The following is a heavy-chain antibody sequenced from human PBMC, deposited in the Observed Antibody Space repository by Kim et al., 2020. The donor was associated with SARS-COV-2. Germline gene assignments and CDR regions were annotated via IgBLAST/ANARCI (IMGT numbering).Heavy chain of an antibody. J-gene: IGHJ3*02. V-gene: IGHV3-23*01. CDR3: AKGIAAPGVYAFDI. D-gene: IGHD6-13*01. Sequence: ADSVKGRFTISRDNSKNTLYLQMNSLRAEDTAVYDCAKGIAAPGVYAFDIWGQGTMVTVSS.